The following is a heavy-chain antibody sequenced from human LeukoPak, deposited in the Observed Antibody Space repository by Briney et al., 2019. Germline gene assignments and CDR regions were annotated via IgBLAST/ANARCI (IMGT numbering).Heavy chain of an antibody. J-gene: IGHJ4*02. D-gene: IGHD6-25*01. Sequence: SETLSLTCSVSGDSISIYYWSWIRQPPGKGLQWIGYINYSGSTNYNPSLKSRVTVSVDTSKNQFSLQLSSVTDADTAVYYCARGGTRLYTSGSLDYWGQGILVTVSS. CDR2: INYSGST. V-gene: IGHV4-59*01. CDR1: GDSISIYY. CDR3: ARGGTRLYTSGSLDY.